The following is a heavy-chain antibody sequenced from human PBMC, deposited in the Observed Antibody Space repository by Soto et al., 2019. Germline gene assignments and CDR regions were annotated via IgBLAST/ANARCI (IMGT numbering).Heavy chain of an antibody. J-gene: IGHJ4*02. CDR3: TTGTVDGN. CDR2: IKTKTQGETT. Sequence: EVQLVESGGGLVKPGGSLRLSCAASGFSISSAWMNWVRQAPGKGLEWVGRIKTKTQGETTDYPAPVKGRFTSSRDDSKNTLSLQMHSWKMENTAVYYCTTGTVDGNWGQGTLFTVSS. V-gene: IGHV3-15*07. CDR1: GFSISSAW. D-gene: IGHD2-21*02.